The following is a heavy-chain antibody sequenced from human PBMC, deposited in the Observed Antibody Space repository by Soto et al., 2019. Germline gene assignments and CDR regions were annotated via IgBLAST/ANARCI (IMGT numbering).Heavy chain of an antibody. CDR1: EFTFGSYW. J-gene: IGHJ4*01. V-gene: IGHV3-7*04. D-gene: IGHD6-19*01. Sequence: EVQLVESGGGWVQPGGSLRLSCVASEFTFGSYWMTWVRQAPGKGLERVANIKPDGSERHYLDSVKGRFTISRDNAKNSLYLHMNSLGAEDTAVYFRASDRGWNLFVYWGQGTLVIVSS. CDR3: ASDRGWNLFVY. CDR2: IKPDGSER.